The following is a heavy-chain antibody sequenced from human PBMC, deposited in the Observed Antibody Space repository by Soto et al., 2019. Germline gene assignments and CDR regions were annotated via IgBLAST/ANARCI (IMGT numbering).Heavy chain of an antibody. CDR2: IYYTGST. V-gene: IGHV4-39*01. J-gene: IGHJ4*02. D-gene: IGHD3-10*02. CDR3: ARHEFHPQCSGTYLDY. CDR1: GVSISSSNYH. Sequence: EPLSLTCTVSGVSISSSNYHWGWIRQPPGKGLEWIGSIYYTGSTHYNPSLKSRVTVSADTSKNQFSLRLSSVIAADTAVYSCARHEFHPQCSGTYLDYWGQGTLVTVSS.